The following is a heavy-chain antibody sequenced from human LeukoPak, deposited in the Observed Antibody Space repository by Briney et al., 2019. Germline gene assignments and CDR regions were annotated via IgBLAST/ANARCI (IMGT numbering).Heavy chain of an antibody. D-gene: IGHD5-24*01. CDR1: GFTFSSYW. V-gene: IGHV3-74*01. Sequence: GGSLRLTCAASGFTFSSYWMHWVRQAPGKGLVWVSRINTGGSSTDYADSVKGRFTISRDNAKNTLYLQMNSLRAEDTAVYYCSRDLRGRDDYWGQGILVIVSS. J-gene: IGHJ4*02. CDR2: INTGGSST. CDR3: SRDLRGRDDY.